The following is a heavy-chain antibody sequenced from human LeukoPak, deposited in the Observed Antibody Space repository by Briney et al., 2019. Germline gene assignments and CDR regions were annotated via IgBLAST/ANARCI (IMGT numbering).Heavy chain of an antibody. V-gene: IGHV3-21*01. CDR3: ARERAGIDY. J-gene: IGHJ4*02. Sequence: GGSLGLSCAASGFTFSSYSMNWVRQAPGKGLEWVSSISSSGSYIYYADSVKGRFTISRDNAKNSLYLQMNSLRAEDTAVYYCARERAGIDYWGQGTLVTVSS. D-gene: IGHD2-15*01. CDR1: GFTFSSYS. CDR2: ISSSGSYI.